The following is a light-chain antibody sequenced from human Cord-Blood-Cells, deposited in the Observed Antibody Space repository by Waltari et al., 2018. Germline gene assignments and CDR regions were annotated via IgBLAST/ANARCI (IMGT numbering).Light chain of an antibody. CDR2: KDS. CDR1: ALPKQY. J-gene: IGLJ3*02. Sequence: SYELTQPPSVSVSPGQPARITCSGDALPKQYASWYQQTPGQAPVLVIYKDSERPSGIPERFSGSSSGTTVTLTISGVQAEDEADYYCQSADSSGTYWVFGGGTKLTVL. V-gene: IGLV3-25*03. CDR3: QSADSSGTYWV.